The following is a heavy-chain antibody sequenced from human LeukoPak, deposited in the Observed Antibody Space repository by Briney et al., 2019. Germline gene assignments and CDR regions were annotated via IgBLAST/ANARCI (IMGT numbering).Heavy chain of an antibody. CDR1: GGSISSSSYY. J-gene: IGHJ4*02. D-gene: IGHD3-9*01. CDR2: INHSGST. Sequence: PSETLSLTCTVSGGSISSSSYYWGWIRQPPGKGLEWIGEINHSGSTNYNPSLKSRVTISVDTSKNQFSLKLSSVTAADTAVYYCARHAYYDILTGYYTSPLFDYRGQGTLVTVSS. V-gene: IGHV4-39*01. CDR3: ARHAYYDILTGYYTSPLFDY.